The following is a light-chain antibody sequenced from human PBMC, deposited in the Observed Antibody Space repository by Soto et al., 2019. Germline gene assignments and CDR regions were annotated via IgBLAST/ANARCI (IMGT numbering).Light chain of an antibody. Sequence: DIQLAQSPSTLPASVGDRVTSACRASQSISNWLAWYQQKPGPAPKVLIYAASTLQSGVPSRFSGSGSGTEFTLTISSLQPEDFATYYCQQLNSYPITFGQGTRLEIK. CDR1: QSISNW. CDR3: QQLNSYPIT. J-gene: IGKJ5*01. CDR2: AAS. V-gene: IGKV1-5*01.